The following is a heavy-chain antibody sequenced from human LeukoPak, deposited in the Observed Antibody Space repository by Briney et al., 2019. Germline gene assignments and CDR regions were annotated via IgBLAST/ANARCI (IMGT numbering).Heavy chain of an antibody. CDR1: GGSISSYY. CDR2: IYTSGST. J-gene: IGHJ6*03. CDR3: ASTYYYGSGSYPDYYYYYYMDV. V-gene: IGHV4-4*09. D-gene: IGHD3-10*01. Sequence: SEPLSLTCTASGGSISSYYWSWIRQPPGKGLEWIEYIYTSGSTNYNPSLKSRVTISVDTSKNQFSLKLSSVTAADTAVYYCASTYYYGSGSYPDYYYYYYMDVWGKGTTVTVSS.